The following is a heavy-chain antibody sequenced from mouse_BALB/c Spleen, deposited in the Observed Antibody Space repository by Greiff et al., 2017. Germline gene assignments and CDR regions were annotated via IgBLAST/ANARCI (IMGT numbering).Heavy chain of an antibody. CDR2: ISYSGST. Sequence: EVQLQESGPGLVKPSQSLSLTCTVTGYSITSDYAWNWIRQFPGNKLEWMGYISYSGSTSYNPALKSRIAITRDTSKTQFFLQLNSVTTEDTATYDCAREGYDGTSFDDWGQGTTLTVSS. CDR1: GYSITSDYA. J-gene: IGHJ2*01. CDR3: AREGYDGTSFDD. D-gene: IGHD2-14*01. V-gene: IGHV3-2*02.